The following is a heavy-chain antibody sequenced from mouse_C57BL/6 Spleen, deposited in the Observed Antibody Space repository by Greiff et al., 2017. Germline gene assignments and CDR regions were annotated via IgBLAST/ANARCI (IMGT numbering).Heavy chain of an antibody. Sequence: EVQLMESGGDLVKPGGSLKLSCAASGFTFSSYGMSWVRQTPDQRLEWVATISSGGSYTYYPDSVKGRFTISRDNAKNTLYLQMSSLKSEDTAMYYCARHGYDYDAWFAYWGQGTLVTVSA. J-gene: IGHJ3*01. CDR3: ARHGYDYDAWFAY. V-gene: IGHV5-6*01. CDR2: ISSGGSYT. CDR1: GFTFSSYG. D-gene: IGHD2-4*01.